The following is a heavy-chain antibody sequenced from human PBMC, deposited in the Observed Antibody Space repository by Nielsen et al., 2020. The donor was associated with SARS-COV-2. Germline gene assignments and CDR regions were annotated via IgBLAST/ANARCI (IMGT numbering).Heavy chain of an antibody. J-gene: IGHJ4*01. CDR1: GFVVSSNY. V-gene: IGHV3-66*01. D-gene: IGHD6-13*01. Sequence: GESLKISCAASGFVVSSNYLTWVRQAPGKELEWVSVIYSGGSTYYADSVKGRFTISRDNSKNTLYLQMNSLRAEDTAVYFCARALFSAAGTLGYWGHGTLVTVSA. CDR3: ARALFSAAGTLGY. CDR2: IYSGGST.